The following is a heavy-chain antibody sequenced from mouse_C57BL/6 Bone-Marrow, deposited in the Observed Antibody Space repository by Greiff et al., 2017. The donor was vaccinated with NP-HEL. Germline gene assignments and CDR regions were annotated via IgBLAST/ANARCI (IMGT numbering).Heavy chain of an antibody. D-gene: IGHD2-3*01. CDR3: ARERDGYDAMDY. Sequence: EVKLVESGGGLVKPGGSLKLSCAASGFTFSDYGMHWVRQAPEKGLEWVAYISSGSSTIYYADTVKGRFTISRDNAKNTLFLQMTSLRSEDTAMYYCARERDGYDAMDYWGQGTSVTVSS. V-gene: IGHV5-17*01. CDR1: GFTFSDYG. J-gene: IGHJ4*01. CDR2: ISSGSSTI.